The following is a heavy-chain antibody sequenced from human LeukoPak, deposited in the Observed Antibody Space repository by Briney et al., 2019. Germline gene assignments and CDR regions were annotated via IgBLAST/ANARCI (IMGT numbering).Heavy chain of an antibody. CDR1: GFTVSDNY. D-gene: IGHD1-26*01. V-gene: IGHV3-53*01. J-gene: IGHJ3*02. Sequence: GGSLRLSCAASGFTVSDNYMTWVRQAPGKGLEWVSSIYSAGATHYAGSVKGRFTISRDNSKNTLYLQMNSLRAEDMAVYYCARIEWERLGRAFDIWGQGTMVTVSS. CDR3: ARIEWERLGRAFDI. CDR2: IYSAGAT.